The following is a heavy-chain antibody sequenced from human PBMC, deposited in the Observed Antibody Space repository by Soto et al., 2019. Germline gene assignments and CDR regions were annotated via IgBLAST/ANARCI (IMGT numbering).Heavy chain of an antibody. CDR3: AREDTAVALDY. D-gene: IGHD5-18*01. J-gene: IGHJ4*02. V-gene: IGHV1-18*01. Sequence: VQLVQSGPEVKKPGASVKVSCKASGYTFISYGISWVRQAPGQGLEWMGRISAFNGNTNYAQKVQGRVTMTTDTFTSTAYMELRSLRADDTAVYFCAREDTAVALDYWGQGTLVSVSS. CDR1: GYTFISYG. CDR2: ISAFNGNT.